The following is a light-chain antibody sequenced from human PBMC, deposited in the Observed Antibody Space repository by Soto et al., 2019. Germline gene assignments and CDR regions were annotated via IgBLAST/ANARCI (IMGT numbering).Light chain of an antibody. CDR1: QSVNSN. Sequence: EIVMTQSPATLSVSPGERATLSCRASQSVNSNLAWYQQKPGQAPRLLIYGASTRVAGIPARFSGSGSGTEFSLTISSLEPEDFAVYYCQQRSNWPLTFGQGARLEIK. J-gene: IGKJ5*01. CDR2: GAS. V-gene: IGKV3-15*01. CDR3: QQRSNWPLT.